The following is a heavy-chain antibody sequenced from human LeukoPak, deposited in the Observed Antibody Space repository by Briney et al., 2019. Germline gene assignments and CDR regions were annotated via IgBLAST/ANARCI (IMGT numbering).Heavy chain of an antibody. Sequence: PSETLSLTCSVYGYSISSGYYWGWIRQPPGKGLEWTGNIYYSGTTYYNPSLRSRVTISMDTSKNQFSLKLISVTAADTAVYYCGRVNPLDSSGFYFDTWGQGTLVTVSS. CDR1: GYSISSGYY. J-gene: IGHJ4*02. V-gene: IGHV4-38-2*02. CDR3: GRVNPLDSSGFYFDT. D-gene: IGHD6-25*01. CDR2: IYYSGTT.